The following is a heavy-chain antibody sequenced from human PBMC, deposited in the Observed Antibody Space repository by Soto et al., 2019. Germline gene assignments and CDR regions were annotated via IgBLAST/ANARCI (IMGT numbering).Heavy chain of an antibody. J-gene: IGHJ6*02. D-gene: IGHD3-10*02. V-gene: IGHV4-39*01. CDR2: IFYSGST. CDR3: ARQVFGGMDV. CDR1: GGSISSSSYY. Sequence: SETLSLTCTVSGGSISSSSYYWGWIRQPPGKGLQWIGNIFYSGSTYYNPSLKSRVTISVDTSKNQFSLKLSSVTAADTAVYYCARQVFGGMDVWGQGTTVTVSS.